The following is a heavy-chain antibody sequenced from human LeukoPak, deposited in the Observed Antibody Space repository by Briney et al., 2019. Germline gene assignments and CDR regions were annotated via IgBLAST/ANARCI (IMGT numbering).Heavy chain of an antibody. D-gene: IGHD3-22*01. Sequence: SETLSLTCGVSGGSISSSNWWNWVRQPPGKGLEWIGEIYHTGSTNYNPSLKSRVTISVDTSRNQFSLKLSSVTAADTAVYYCARANYYDTSGYSRGAFDIWGQGTMVTVSS. CDR2: IYHTGST. J-gene: IGHJ3*02. CDR3: ARANYYDTSGYSRGAFDI. CDR1: GGSISSSNW. V-gene: IGHV4-4*02.